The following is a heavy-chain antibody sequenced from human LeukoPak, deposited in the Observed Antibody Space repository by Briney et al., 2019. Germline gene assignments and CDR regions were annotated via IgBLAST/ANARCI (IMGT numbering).Heavy chain of an antibody. V-gene: IGHV4-61*02. Sequence: PSETLSLTCTVSGGSISSGSYYWSWIRQPAGKGLEWIGRIYTSGSTNYNPSLKSRVTISVDTSKNQFSLKLSSVTAADTAVYYCARDYRTTVTSHWFDPWGQGTLVTVSS. D-gene: IGHD4-17*01. J-gene: IGHJ5*02. CDR1: GGSISSGSYY. CDR2: IYTSGST. CDR3: ARDYRTTVTSHWFDP.